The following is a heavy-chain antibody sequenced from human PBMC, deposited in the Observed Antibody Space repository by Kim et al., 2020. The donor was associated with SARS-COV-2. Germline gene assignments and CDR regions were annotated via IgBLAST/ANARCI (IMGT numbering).Heavy chain of an antibody. CDR3: ASLARTTLVREEDY. J-gene: IGHJ4*02. CDR2: IYYLGSS. CDR1: GASVSSPNYY. V-gene: IGHV4-61*03. Sequence: SETLSLTCTVSGASVSSPNYYWTWIRQAPGKGLEWIGYIYYLGSSNYNPSLQSRIFISVDTSKNHLSLSLSSVTGVDTAVYYCASLARTTLVREEDYWCQGTLVTVSS. D-gene: IGHD3-10*01.